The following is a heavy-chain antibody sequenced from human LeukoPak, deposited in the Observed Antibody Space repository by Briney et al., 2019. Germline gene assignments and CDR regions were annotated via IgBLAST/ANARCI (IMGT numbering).Heavy chain of an antibody. V-gene: IGHV4-38-2*02. CDR3: ARDPNYFTFDY. CDR2: MHHSGST. J-gene: IGHJ4*02. D-gene: IGHD3-10*01. Sequence: SETLSLTCTVSDFSINSGYHWGWVRQPPGKGLEWIGSMHHSGSTYYNPSLKSRVTMSTDTSKSQFSLKLSSVTAADTAVYYCARDPNYFTFDYWGQGTLVTVSS. CDR1: DFSINSGYH.